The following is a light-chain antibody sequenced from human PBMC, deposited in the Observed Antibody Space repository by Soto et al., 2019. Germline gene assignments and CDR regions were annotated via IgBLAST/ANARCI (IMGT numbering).Light chain of an antibody. CDR2: SNN. J-gene: IGLJ2*01. V-gene: IGLV1-44*01. CDR1: SSNIGSNT. Sequence: QLVLTQPPSASGTPGQRVTISCSGSSSNIGSNTVNWYQQLPGTAPKLLIYSNNQRPSGVPDRFSGSKSGTSASLAISGLQSEDEADYYCAAWDDSLNGPVVVFGGGTKLTVL. CDR3: AAWDDSLNGPVVV.